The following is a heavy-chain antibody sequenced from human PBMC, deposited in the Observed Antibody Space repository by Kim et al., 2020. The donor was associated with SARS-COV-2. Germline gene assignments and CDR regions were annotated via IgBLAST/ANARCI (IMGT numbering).Heavy chain of an antibody. CDR2: ITGSGGTGRT. V-gene: IGHV3-23*01. CDR3: AMSMIMRQSATPFDY. J-gene: IGHJ4*02. CDR1: GFTFSNYA. D-gene: IGHD2-15*01. Sequence: GGSLRLSCAASGFTFSNYAMSWVRQAPGKGLEWVSDITGSGGTGRTYYADSVRGRFTISRDNSKNTLYLPMDSLRAGDSAVYYCAMSMIMRQSATPFDYWGQGILVAVSS.